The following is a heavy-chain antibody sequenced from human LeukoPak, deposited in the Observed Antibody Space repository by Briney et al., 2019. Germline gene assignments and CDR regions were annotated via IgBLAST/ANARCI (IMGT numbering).Heavy chain of an antibody. J-gene: IGHJ4*02. CDR1: GFTFSSSG. V-gene: IGHV3-30*03. CDR2: ISYDGSNK. Sequence: GGSLRLSCAASGFTFSSSGMHWVRQAPGKGLEWVAVISYDGSNKYYADSVKGRFTISRDNAKNSLYLQMNSLRAEDTAVYYCARLAAGTYGAFDYWGQGTLVTVSS. D-gene: IGHD6-13*01. CDR3: ARLAAGTYGAFDY.